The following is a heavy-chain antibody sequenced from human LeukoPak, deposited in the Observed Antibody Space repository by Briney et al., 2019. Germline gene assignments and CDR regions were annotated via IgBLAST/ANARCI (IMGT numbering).Heavy chain of an antibody. J-gene: IGHJ4*02. V-gene: IGHV2-5*02. D-gene: IGHD3-22*01. CDR2: IYWDDDK. CDR3: AHSPQYDSNHFYSFDY. CDR1: GFSLSTSGVG. Sequence: KKSGPTLVNPTQTLTLTCTFSGFSLSTSGVGVGWIRQPPGKALECLALIYWDDDKRYSPSLESRLTITKDTSKNQVVLTMTHMDPVDTATYYCAHSPQYDSNHFYSFDYWGPGTLVTVSS.